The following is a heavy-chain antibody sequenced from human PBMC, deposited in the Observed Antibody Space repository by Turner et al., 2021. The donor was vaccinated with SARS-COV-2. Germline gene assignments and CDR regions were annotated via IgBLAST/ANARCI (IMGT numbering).Heavy chain of an antibody. Sequence: EVQLLESDGGLLQPGGSLRLPWSAPGFPFDKYGMYWVRQAPGKGLEWVSAILGSGGTTYADSVKVRFTSSRDNTKNTLYLQMASLRAEDTAKYYCVKDLTTVGNHWYFDLWGRGSLVIVSS. V-gene: IGHV3-23*01. J-gene: IGHJ2*01. CDR2: ILGSGGTT. CDR1: GFPFDKYG. CDR3: VKDLTTVGNHWYFDL. D-gene: IGHD4-17*01.